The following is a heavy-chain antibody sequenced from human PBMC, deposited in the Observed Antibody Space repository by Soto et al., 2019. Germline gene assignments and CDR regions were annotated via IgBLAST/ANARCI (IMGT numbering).Heavy chain of an antibody. CDR3: ARGAADTAMVDS. Sequence: QVHLQESGPGLVKASETLSLTCTVSGGSIRSYYWTWIRQPPGKGLEWLGYIFYSGSTFYNPSLKSRVTISIHTSKSQFCLQLTSVTAADTAVYYCARGAADTAMVDSWGQGTLVTVSS. J-gene: IGHJ4*02. CDR2: IFYSGST. D-gene: IGHD5-18*01. CDR1: GGSIRSYY. V-gene: IGHV4-59*01.